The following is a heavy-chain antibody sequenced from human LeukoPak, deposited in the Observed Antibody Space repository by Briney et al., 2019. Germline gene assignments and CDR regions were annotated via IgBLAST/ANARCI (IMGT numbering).Heavy chain of an antibody. CDR1: GFTFSSYA. V-gene: IGHV3-21*01. CDR3: ARDGTSGWYGDFDY. Sequence: GGSLRLSCAASGFTFSSYAMSWVRQAPGKGLECVSSISTSSSYKYYADSVKGRFTISRDNAQNSLYLQMNSLRAEDTAVYYCARDGTSGWYGDFDYWGQGTLVTVSS. D-gene: IGHD6-19*01. J-gene: IGHJ4*02. CDR2: ISTSSSYK.